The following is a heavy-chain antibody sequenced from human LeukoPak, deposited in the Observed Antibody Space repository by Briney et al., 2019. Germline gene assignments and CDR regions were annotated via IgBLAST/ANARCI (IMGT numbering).Heavy chain of an antibody. V-gene: IGHV3-74*01. D-gene: IGHD2-2*02. CDR3: ARGDIVVVPAAIVDY. Sequence: GGSLRLSCAACGFFFSSYWMHWVRQASGKGLVWVSRINSDGSSTSYADSVKGRFTISRDNAKNTLYLQMNSLSAEDTAVYYCARGDIVVVPAAIVDYWGQGTLVTVYS. CDR2: INSDGSST. J-gene: IGHJ4*02. CDR1: GFFFSSYW.